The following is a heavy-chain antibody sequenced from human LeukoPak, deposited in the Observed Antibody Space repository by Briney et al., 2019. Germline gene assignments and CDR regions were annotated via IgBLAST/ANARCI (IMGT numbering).Heavy chain of an antibody. CDR2: ISSSGSTI. J-gene: IGHJ6*02. Sequence: GGSLRLSCAASGFTFSSYEMNWVRQAPGKGLEWVSYISSSGSTIYYADSVKGRFTISRDNAKNSLYLQMNSLRAEDTAVYYCARDRIAAAGTPLAGYYYYYGMDVWGQGTTVTVSS. CDR3: ARDRIAAAGTPLAGYYYYYGMDV. V-gene: IGHV3-48*03. CDR1: GFTFSSYE. D-gene: IGHD6-13*01.